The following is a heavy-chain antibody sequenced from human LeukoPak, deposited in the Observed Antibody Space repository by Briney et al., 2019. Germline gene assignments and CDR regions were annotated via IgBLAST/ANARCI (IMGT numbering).Heavy chain of an antibody. J-gene: IGHJ5*02. CDR3: ARPSGSYFMWFDP. D-gene: IGHD1-26*01. V-gene: IGHV1-69*13. CDR2: ITPIFGTA. CDR1: GGTFSSYD. Sequence: ASVKVSCKASGGTFSSYDISWVRQAPGQGLEWMGGITPIFGTAKYAQKFQGRVTITAVESMSTAYMELSSLRSEDTAVYYCARPSGSYFMWFDPWGQGTLVTVSS.